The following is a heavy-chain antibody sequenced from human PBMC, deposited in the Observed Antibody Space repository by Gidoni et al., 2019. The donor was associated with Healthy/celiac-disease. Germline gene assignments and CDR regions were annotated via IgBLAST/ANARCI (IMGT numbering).Heavy chain of an antibody. J-gene: IGHJ4*02. V-gene: IGHV3-30*18. Sequence: QVQLLKPGEGVLQPGRSLRPPCAASGSPFSTYGMHWVRQAPGKGLEWVAVISYDGSNKYYADSVKGRFTISRDNSKNTLYLQMNSLRAEDTAVYYCAKGAGYSYGYEAFFVDWGQGTLVTVSS. D-gene: IGHD5-18*01. CDR3: AKGAGYSYGYEAFFVD. CDR2: ISYDGSNK. CDR1: GSPFSTYG.